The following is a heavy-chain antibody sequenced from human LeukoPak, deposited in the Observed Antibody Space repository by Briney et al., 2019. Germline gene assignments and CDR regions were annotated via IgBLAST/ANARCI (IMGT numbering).Heavy chain of an antibody. Sequence: GVLRLSCAASGFTFSSCAMSWGRQAPRKGLELVSAISGSGGSTYYADSVKGRFTISRDNSKNTLYLQMKSLRADATAVYYCAKGAVAGRGNAFDHWGQGTLVTVSS. CDR2: ISGSGGST. J-gene: IGHJ5*02. D-gene: IGHD6-19*01. V-gene: IGHV3-23*01. CDR1: GFTFSSCA. CDR3: AKGAVAGRGNAFDH.